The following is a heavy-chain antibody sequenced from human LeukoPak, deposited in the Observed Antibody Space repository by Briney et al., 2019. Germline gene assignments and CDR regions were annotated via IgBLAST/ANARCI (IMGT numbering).Heavy chain of an antibody. Sequence: SETLSLTCTVSGGSVTSTSYYWDWIRQPPGKGLEWIGSLYYSGSTYYNPSLKSRVTMSVDTSKNQFSLQLNSVTPEDTAVYYCARGGLISLANTPLGAFDIWGQGTMVSVSS. J-gene: IGHJ3*02. CDR1: GGSVTSTSYY. V-gene: IGHV4-39*07. D-gene: IGHD3/OR15-3a*01. CDR3: ARGGLISLANTPLGAFDI. CDR2: LYYSGST.